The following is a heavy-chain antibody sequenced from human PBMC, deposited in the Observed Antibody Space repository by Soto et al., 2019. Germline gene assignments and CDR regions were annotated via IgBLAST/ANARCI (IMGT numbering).Heavy chain of an antibody. CDR2: ISGSGGST. CDR1: GFTFSSYA. V-gene: IGHV3-23*01. D-gene: IGHD1-1*01. J-gene: IGHJ6*02. CDR3: AKDGQLTSYYYYYGMDV. Sequence: GGSLRLSCAASGFTFSSYAMSWVRQAPGKGLEWVSAISGSGGSTYYADSVKGRFTISRDNSKNTLYLQMNSLRAEDTAVYYCAKDGQLTSYYYYYGMDVWGQGTTVTVSS.